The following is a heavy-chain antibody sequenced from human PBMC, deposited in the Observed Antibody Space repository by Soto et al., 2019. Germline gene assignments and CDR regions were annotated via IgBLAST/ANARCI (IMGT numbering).Heavy chain of an antibody. J-gene: IGHJ4*02. CDR3: VRLPPGALAYYFDS. D-gene: IGHD1-26*01. V-gene: IGHV2-5*04. CDR2: IYWDDAD. CDR1: GFSATASGVG. Sequence: QITLKESGPPLVKPTQTLTLTCAFSGFSATASGVGVAWVRQPPGKALEWLTVIYWDDADQYRPSLKGRLTRIRYTSKKQVVLTMTNMDPVDTGTYFCVRLPPGALAYYFDSWGQGTMVTVTS.